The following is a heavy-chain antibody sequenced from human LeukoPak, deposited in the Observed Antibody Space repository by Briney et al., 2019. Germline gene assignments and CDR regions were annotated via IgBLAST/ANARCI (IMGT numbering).Heavy chain of an antibody. CDR1: GYPFRNYD. V-gene: IGHV1-8*01. Sequence: ASVKVSCKTSGYPFRNYDINWVRQATGQGLEWMGWINPHSGKTGYAQKFQGRVTMTTDTSASTAYMELSSLRSEDTAVYYCARVSLAYCGGDCYSGYFDYWGQGTLVTVSS. J-gene: IGHJ4*02. D-gene: IGHD2-21*02. CDR2: INPHSGKT. CDR3: ARVSLAYCGGDCYSGYFDY.